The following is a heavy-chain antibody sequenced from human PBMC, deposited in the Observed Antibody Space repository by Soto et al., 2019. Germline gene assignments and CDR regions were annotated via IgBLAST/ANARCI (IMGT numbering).Heavy chain of an antibody. V-gene: IGHV3-23*01. CDR3: ATHAWDL. D-gene: IGHD2-2*01. J-gene: IGHJ5*02. CDR1: GITFSRYD. CDR2: INGGRS. Sequence: EVQLLESGGGLVQPGGSLSLSCEASGITFSRYDMSWVRQAPGKGLEWVSAINGGRSFYGDSVEGRFTVSRDNSKNTLYLQMNSLRVEDTAIYYCATHAWDLWVQGTLVTVSS.